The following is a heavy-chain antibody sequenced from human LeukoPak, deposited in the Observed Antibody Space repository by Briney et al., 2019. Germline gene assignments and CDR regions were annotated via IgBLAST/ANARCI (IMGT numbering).Heavy chain of an antibody. V-gene: IGHV4-4*07. Sequence: SETLSLTCTVSGGSISSYYWSWIRQPAGKGLEWIGRIYTSGSTNYNPSLKSRVTMSVDTSKNQFSLKLSSVTAADTAVYYCASDERLYGSGSYYHYWGQGTLVTVSS. CDR2: IYTSGST. D-gene: IGHD3-10*01. J-gene: IGHJ4*02. CDR1: GGSISSYY. CDR3: ASDERLYGSGSYYHY.